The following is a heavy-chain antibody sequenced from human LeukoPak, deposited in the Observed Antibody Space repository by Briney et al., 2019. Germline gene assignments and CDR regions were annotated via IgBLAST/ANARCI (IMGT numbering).Heavy chain of an antibody. V-gene: IGHV4-59*08. CDR3: ARGDYFDY. CDR2: IYYSGST. D-gene: IGHD3-16*01. J-gene: IGHJ4*02. CDR1: VGSISSCF. Sequence: SETLSLTCTVSVGSISSCFWSWIRQPPGKGLEWIGHIYYSGSTNYNPSLKSRVTISLDTSKNHFSLKLSSVTAADTAVYYCARGDYFDYWGQGTLVTVSS.